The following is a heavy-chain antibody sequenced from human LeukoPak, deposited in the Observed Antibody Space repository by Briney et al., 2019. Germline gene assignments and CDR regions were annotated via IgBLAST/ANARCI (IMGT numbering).Heavy chain of an antibody. J-gene: IGHJ6*02. D-gene: IGHD3-3*01. Sequence: SETLSLTCAVYGGSFSGYYWSWIRQPPGKGLEWIGEINHSGSTNYNPSLKGRITISVDTSKNQFSLKLSSVTAADTAVYYCARARVVNTYYDMDVWGQGTTVTVSS. CDR1: GGSFSGYY. CDR2: INHSGST. V-gene: IGHV4-34*01. CDR3: ARARVVNTYYDMDV.